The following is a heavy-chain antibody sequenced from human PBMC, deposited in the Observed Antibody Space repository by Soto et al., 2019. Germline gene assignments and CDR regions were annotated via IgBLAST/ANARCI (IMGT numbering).Heavy chain of an antibody. CDR3: AKDPYSEFWSAYYDFDY. CDR1: GFTFGSHA. CDR2: ISGSGGSA. Sequence: EVQLLESGGGLVQPGGSLRLSCAASGFTFGSHAMIWVRQAPGKGLEWVSAISGSGGSAYYADSVKGRFTISRDNSINTLYLQMNSLRAEDTALYYCAKDPYSEFWSAYYDFDYWGQGTLVTVSS. J-gene: IGHJ4*02. V-gene: IGHV3-23*01. D-gene: IGHD3-3*01.